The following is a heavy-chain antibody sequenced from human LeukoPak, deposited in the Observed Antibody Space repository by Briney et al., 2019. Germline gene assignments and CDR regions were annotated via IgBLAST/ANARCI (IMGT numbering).Heavy chain of an antibody. V-gene: IGHV1-46*01. D-gene: IGHD6-19*01. CDR1: GYIFTSYN. CDR2: INSSGGTT. Sequence: ASVKVSCKASGYIFTSYNMYWVRQAPGQGLEWMGIINSSGGTTNYAQKFQGRVTMTRDTSTRTVYMELSSLRSEDTAVYYCARFAVHRRLTVAGQFGLDYWGQGTLVTVSS. CDR3: ARFAVHRRLTVAGQFGLDY. J-gene: IGHJ4*02.